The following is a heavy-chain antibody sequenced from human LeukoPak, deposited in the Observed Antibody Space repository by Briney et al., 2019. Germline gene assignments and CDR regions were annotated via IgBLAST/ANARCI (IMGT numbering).Heavy chain of an antibody. V-gene: IGHV3-15*01. J-gene: IGHJ4*02. CDR2: IKRKRDGGAR. CDR1: GFGFREKW. CDR3: TTDPRD. Sequence: GGSLRLSCATSGFGFREKWMSWVRQAPGKGLEWLGRIKRKRDGGARDYAPHVRGRFTISRDDSESTLYLVITGLKTEDTGVYYCTTDPRDWGQGTAVIVYS.